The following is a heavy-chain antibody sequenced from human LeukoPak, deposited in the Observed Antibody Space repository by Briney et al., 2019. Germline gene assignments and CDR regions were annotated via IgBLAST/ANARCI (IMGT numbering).Heavy chain of an antibody. CDR1: GGSISSGGYS. V-gene: IGHV4-30-2*01. D-gene: IGHD4-23*01. J-gene: IGHJ4*02. Sequence: SQTLSLTCAVSGGSISSGGYSWSWIRQPPGKGLEWIGYIYHSGSTYYNPSLKSRVTISVDRSKNQFSLKLSSVTAADTAVYYCARVGDYGGNRLFDCWGQGTLVTVSS. CDR2: IYHSGST. CDR3: ARVGDYGGNRLFDC.